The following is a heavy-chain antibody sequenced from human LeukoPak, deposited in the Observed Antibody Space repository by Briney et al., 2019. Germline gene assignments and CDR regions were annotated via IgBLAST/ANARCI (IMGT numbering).Heavy chain of an antibody. Sequence: GGSLRLSCAASGFTFSSYAMHWVRQAPGKGLEWVAVISYDGSNKYYADSVKGRFTISRDNSKNTLYLQMNSLRAEDTAVYYCARGRTQIVVVPAAIDYWGQGTLVTVSS. CDR2: ISYDGSNK. CDR3: ARGRTQIVVVPAAIDY. V-gene: IGHV3-30-3*01. CDR1: GFTFSSYA. J-gene: IGHJ4*02. D-gene: IGHD2-2*01.